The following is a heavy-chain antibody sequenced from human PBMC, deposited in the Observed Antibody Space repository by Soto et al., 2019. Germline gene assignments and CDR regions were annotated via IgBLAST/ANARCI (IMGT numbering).Heavy chain of an antibody. Sequence: QVQLQESGPRLVKPSETLSLTCTVSGGSVASDNDYWSWIRQTPGRGLEWIGFISYSGSPNYNLSLENRVTISIDTSKNQFSLKLTSLTAAYTAVYYCAKWDLRGGFDVWGQGPRVSVSS. J-gene: IGHJ3*01. D-gene: IGHD1-26*01. CDR2: ISYSGSP. CDR1: GGSVASDNDY. CDR3: AKWDLRGGFDV. V-gene: IGHV4-61*01.